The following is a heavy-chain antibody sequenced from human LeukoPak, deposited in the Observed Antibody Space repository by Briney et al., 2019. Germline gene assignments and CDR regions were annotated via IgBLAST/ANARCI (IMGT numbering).Heavy chain of an antibody. J-gene: IGHJ4*02. Sequence: GGSLRLSCTASGFTFSTYDMSWVRQAPGKGLEWVSTVRVNGRSTYYADSVKGRFTISRDNSKNTLYLQMNSLRAEDTAVYYCAKTYDFWSGYFFDYWGQGTLVTVSS. D-gene: IGHD3-3*01. CDR1: GFTFSTYD. V-gene: IGHV3-23*01. CDR3: AKTYDFWSGYFFDY. CDR2: VRVNGRST.